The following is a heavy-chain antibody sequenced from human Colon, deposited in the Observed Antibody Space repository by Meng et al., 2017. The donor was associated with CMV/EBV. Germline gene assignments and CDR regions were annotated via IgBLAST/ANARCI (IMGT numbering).Heavy chain of an antibody. V-gene: IGHV3-72*01. D-gene: IGHD3-16*01. CDR1: GFTLSDHY. CDR3: ASLGGGGTSPDY. CDR2: TRNKANSYTT. J-gene: IGHJ4*02. Sequence: GGSLRLSCAASGFTLSDHYMDWVRQGPGKGLEWVGRTRNKANSYTTEYAASVKGRFTISRDDSKNSLYLQMNSLKTADTAVYYCASLGGGGTSPDYWGQGTLVTVSS.